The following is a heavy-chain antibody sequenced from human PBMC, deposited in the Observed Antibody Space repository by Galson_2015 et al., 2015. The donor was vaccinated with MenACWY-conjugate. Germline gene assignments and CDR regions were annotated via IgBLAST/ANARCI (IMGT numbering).Heavy chain of an antibody. CDR2: VFYNGTT. CDR1: SASIASSDYY. V-gene: IGHV4-39*07. CDR3: ARESAYCAGGTCGYF. Sequence: LSLTCTASSASIASSDYYGSWIRQTPGKGLEWIGTVFYNGTTYYNPSLKSRVTISVDTSKNQISLNLNSATAADTALYYCARESAYCAGGTCGYFWGQGTLVTVSS. J-gene: IGHJ4*02. D-gene: IGHD2-8*02.